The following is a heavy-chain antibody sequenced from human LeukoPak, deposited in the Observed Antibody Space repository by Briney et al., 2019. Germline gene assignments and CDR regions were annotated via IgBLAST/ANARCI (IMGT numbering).Heavy chain of an antibody. Sequence: KPGESLKISCKGSGYSFTNYWIGWVRQTPGKGLEWMGIIYPGDSDTRYSPSFQGQVTISADKSISTAYLQWSSLKASDTAMYYCARHEVVVTATTTYYYMDVWGKGTTVTVSS. CDR1: GYSFTNYW. CDR2: IYPGDSDT. V-gene: IGHV5-51*01. J-gene: IGHJ6*03. D-gene: IGHD2-21*02. CDR3: ARHEVVVTATTTYYYMDV.